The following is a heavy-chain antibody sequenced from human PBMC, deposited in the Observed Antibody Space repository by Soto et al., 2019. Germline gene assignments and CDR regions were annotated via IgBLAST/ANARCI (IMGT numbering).Heavy chain of an antibody. V-gene: IGHV3-48*02. D-gene: IGHD3-10*01. J-gene: IGHJ4*02. CDR1: GFIFSSYS. CDR2: ITGTGST. CDR3: VRDSRYGFDY. Sequence: GGSLRLSCFTSGFIFSSYSLNWVRQAPGKGLEWVSYITGTGSTSYADSVKGRFTISRDSAKNSLYLQMNSLRDEDTAVYFCVRDSRYGFDYWGQGALVTVSS.